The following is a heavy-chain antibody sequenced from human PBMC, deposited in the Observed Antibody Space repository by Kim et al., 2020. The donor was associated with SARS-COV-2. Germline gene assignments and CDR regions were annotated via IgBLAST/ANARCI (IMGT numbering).Heavy chain of an antibody. CDR3: ARDVRYCTGGNCYSGDGMD. CDR2: ISLHNGDT. J-gene: IGHJ6*01. D-gene: IGHD2-15*01. Sequence: ASVKVSCKASGDTSTISGVSWVRQAPGQGLEWMGWISLHNGDTNYAHTFQDRVTMTTDTSTSTAYMELRSLKSDDTARYYCARDVRYCTGGNCYSGDGMD. CDR1: GDTSTISG. V-gene: IGHV1-18*01.